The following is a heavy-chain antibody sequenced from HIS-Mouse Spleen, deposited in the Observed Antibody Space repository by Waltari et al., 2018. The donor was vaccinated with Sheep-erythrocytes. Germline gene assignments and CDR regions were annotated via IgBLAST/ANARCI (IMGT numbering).Heavy chain of an antibody. D-gene: IGHD5-18*01. J-gene: IGHJ4*02. CDR2: ITQDGSGK. V-gene: IGHV3-7*01. Sequence: EVQLVESGGGLVQPGGSLRISCAASGFTFSSYWMSWVRQAQGKGRVCVAQITQDGSGKYYLDSVKIRFTISRDNAKNSLYLQMNSLRAEDTAVYYCASHRTNTAMAKYFDYWGQGTLVTVSS. CDR1: GFTFSSYW. CDR3: ASHRTNTAMAKYFDY.